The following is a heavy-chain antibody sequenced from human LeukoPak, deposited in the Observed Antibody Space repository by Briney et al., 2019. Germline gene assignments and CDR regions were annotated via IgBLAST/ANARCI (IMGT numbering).Heavy chain of an antibody. V-gene: IGHV4-30-2*01. Sequence: PSETPSLTCAVSGGSISSGGYSWSWIRQPPGKGLEWIGYIYHSGSTYYNPSLKSRVTISVDRSKNQFSLKLSSVTATDTAVYYCARDSYSPSGSYYFDYWGQGTLVTVSS. J-gene: IGHJ4*02. CDR2: IYHSGST. D-gene: IGHD1-26*01. CDR3: ARDSYSPSGSYYFDY. CDR1: GGSISSGGYS.